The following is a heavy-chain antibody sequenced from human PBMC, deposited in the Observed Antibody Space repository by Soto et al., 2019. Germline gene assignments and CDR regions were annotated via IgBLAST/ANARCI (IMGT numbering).Heavy chain of an antibody. D-gene: IGHD2-2*01. CDR1: GFTFSSYA. V-gene: IGHV3-23*01. CDR3: AEAGVPDDEY. CDR2: ISGSGGST. Sequence: PGSSVRLSCAASGFTFSSYAMSWVRQAPGKGLEWVSAISGSGGSTYWADSVKGRFTVSREMSRTTLYLQMNSLGAEDTAVYCGAEAGVPDDEYWGQGTLVTVSS. J-gene: IGHJ4*02.